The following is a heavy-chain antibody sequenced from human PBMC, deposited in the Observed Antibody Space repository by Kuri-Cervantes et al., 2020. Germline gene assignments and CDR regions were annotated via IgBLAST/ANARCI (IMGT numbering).Heavy chain of an antibody. D-gene: IGHD4-17*01. CDR1: GGSFSGYY. V-gene: IGHV4-34*01. CDR2: INHSGST. J-gene: IGHJ2*01. CDR3: ARRRYGDYDDCYFDL. Sequence: SETLSLTCAVYGGSFSGYYWSWIRQPPGKGLEWIGEINHSGSTNYNPSLKNRVTISVDTSKNQFSLKLSSVTAADTAVYYCARRRYGDYDDCYFDLWGRGTLVTVSS.